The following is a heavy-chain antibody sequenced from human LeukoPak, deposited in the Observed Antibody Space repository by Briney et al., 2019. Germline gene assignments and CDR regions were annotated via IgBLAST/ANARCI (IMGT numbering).Heavy chain of an antibody. D-gene: IGHD3-22*01. V-gene: IGHV3-30-3*01. CDR3: AKDDVRGSRITMIVVVINAFDI. Sequence: GGSLRLSCAASGFTFSSYAMHWVRQAPGKGLEWVAVISYDGSNKYYADSVKGRFTISRDNSKNTLYLQMNSLRAEDTAVYYCAKDDVRGSRITMIVVVINAFDIWGQGTMVTVSS. J-gene: IGHJ3*02. CDR1: GFTFSSYA. CDR2: ISYDGSNK.